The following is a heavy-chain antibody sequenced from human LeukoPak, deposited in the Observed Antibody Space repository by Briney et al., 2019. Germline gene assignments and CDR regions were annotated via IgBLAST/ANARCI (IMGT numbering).Heavy chain of an antibody. V-gene: IGHV5-51*01. Sequence: GESLKISCKGSGYNFTAFWVAWVRQMPGKGLEWMGVIYPDDSDTRYSPSFQGQVTISADKSISTAYLQWSGLRASDTAMYYCATSDYGAYFDYWGQGTLVTVSS. CDR2: IYPDDSDT. CDR1: GYNFTAFW. CDR3: ATSDYGAYFDY. J-gene: IGHJ4*02. D-gene: IGHD4-17*01.